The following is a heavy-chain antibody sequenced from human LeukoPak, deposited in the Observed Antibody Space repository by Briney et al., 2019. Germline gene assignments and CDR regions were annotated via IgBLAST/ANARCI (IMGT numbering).Heavy chain of an antibody. V-gene: IGHV3-23*01. CDR1: GFTFSSYA. CDR3: ARDARADDSSGYYFSGFDY. J-gene: IGHJ4*02. D-gene: IGHD3-22*01. Sequence: GGSLRLSCAASGFTFSSYAMSWVRQAPGKGLEWVSAISGSGGSTYYADSVKGRFTISRDNSKNTLYLQMNSLRAEDTAVYYCARDARADDSSGYYFSGFDYWGQGTLVTVSS. CDR2: ISGSGGST.